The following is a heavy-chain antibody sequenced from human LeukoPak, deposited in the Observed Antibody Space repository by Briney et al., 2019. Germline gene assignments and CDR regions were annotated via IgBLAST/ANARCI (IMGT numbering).Heavy chain of an antibody. Sequence: GESLKISCKGSGYSFTTYWLGWVRQIPGKGLEWMGIIYPADSDTTNSPTFQAQVTIPPTNPITNPNRRWCSRKPSDTPMYHVPRHPRGSFDYWGRGTLVSVSS. D-gene: IGHD3-10*01. CDR1: GYSFTTYW. CDR3: PRHPRGSFDY. V-gene: IGHV5-51*01. J-gene: IGHJ4*02. CDR2: IYPADSDT.